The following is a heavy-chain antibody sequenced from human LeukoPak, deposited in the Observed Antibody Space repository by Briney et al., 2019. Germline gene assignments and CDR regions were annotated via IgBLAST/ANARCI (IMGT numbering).Heavy chain of an antibody. D-gene: IGHD2-2*02. Sequence: GGSLRLSCAASGFTFSSYWMSWVRQAPGKGLEWVANIKQDGSEKYYVDSVKGRFTISRDNAKNSLYLQMNSLRAEDTAVYYCARDHCSSTSCYIFYGMDVWGQGTTVTVFS. J-gene: IGHJ6*02. V-gene: IGHV3-7*03. CDR2: IKQDGSEK. CDR3: ARDHCSSTSCYIFYGMDV. CDR1: GFTFSSYW.